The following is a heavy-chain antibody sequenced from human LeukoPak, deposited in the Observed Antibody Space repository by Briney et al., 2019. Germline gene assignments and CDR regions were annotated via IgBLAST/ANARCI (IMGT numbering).Heavy chain of an antibody. Sequence: SETLSLICTVSGDSISRGDYYWSWIRQPAGKVLEWIGRISSSGSTNYNPSLKSRVTMSVDTSKNQFSLKLSSVTAADTAVYYCARSRDDSTNFVYWGQGTLVTVSS. CDR2: ISSSGST. D-gene: IGHD2/OR15-2a*01. V-gene: IGHV4-61*02. CDR1: GDSISRGDYY. CDR3: ARSRDDSTNFVY. J-gene: IGHJ4*02.